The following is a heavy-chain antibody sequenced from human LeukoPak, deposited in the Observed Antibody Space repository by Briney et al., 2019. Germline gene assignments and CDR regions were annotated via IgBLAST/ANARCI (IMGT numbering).Heavy chain of an antibody. CDR1: GFTVSSNY. D-gene: IGHD6-13*01. J-gene: IGHJ4*02. CDR2: IYSGGST. V-gene: IGHV3-53*01. CDR3: ARAEAAAVLFDY. Sequence: GGSLRLSCAASGFTVSSNYMSWVRQAPGKGLEWVSVIYSGGSTYYADSVKGRFTISRDNSKNTLYLQMNSLRAEDTAVYYCARAEAAAVLFDYWGREPWSPSPQ.